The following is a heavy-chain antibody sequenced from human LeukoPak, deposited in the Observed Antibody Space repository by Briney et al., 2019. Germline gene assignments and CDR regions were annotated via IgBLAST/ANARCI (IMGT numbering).Heavy chain of an antibody. CDR3: VREPITAAGSFDY. CDR2: IHTSGNT. V-gene: IGHV4-4*07. J-gene: IGHJ4*02. CDR1: ADFISNSY. D-gene: IGHD6-13*01. Sequence: SETLSLTCTVSADFISNSYWNWIRQPAGKGLEWIGRIHTSGNTNYNPSLQSRVTMSIDTSKNQFSLKLSSVTAADTAVYFCVREPITAAGSFDYWGQGALVTVSS.